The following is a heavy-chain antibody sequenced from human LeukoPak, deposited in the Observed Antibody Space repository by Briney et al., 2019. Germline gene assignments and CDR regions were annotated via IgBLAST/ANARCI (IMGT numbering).Heavy chain of an antibody. CDR2: ISYVGSNK. V-gene: IGHV3-30*14. CDR1: GFTFDTYA. Sequence: PGGSLRLSCAVSGFTFDTYAIHWVSQTPGKGRGWVAVISYVGSNKYHADSVKGRFTISRDNSKNAPYLQMNGLRPEDTAVYYCAREGTSCQFDYWGERTLVTVSS. D-gene: IGHD2-2*01. CDR3: AREGTSCQFDY. J-gene: IGHJ4*02.